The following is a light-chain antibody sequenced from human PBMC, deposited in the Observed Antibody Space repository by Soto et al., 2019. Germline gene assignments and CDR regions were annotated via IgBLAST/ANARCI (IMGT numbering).Light chain of an antibody. Sequence: EIVLTQSPATLSLSPGDRATISCRASQSVSSYLDWYQQKPGQAPRLLIYDASNMATGIPARFSGSGSGTDFTLTISSLEPEDFAVYYCHQRSNWPHTFGQGTKLEIK. CDR3: HQRSNWPHT. J-gene: IGKJ2*01. V-gene: IGKV3-11*01. CDR2: DAS. CDR1: QSVSSY.